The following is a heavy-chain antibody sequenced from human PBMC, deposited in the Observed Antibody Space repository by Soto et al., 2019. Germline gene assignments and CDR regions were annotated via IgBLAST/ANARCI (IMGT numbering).Heavy chain of an antibody. D-gene: IGHD2-15*01. CDR3: ARGSGGTGGWFDP. CDR2: IYHSGST. J-gene: IGHJ5*02. Sequence: QLQLQESGSGLVKPSQTLSLTCAVSGGSISSGGYSWSWIRQPPGKGLEWIGYIYHSGSTYYNPSLKSRVTISVDRSKNQFSLKLSSVTAADTAVYYCARGSGGTGGWFDPWGQGTLVTVSS. V-gene: IGHV4-30-2*01. CDR1: GGSISSGGYS.